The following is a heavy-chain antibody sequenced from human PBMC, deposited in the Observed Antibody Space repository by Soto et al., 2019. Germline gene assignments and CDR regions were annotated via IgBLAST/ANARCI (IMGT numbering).Heavy chain of an antibody. CDR1: GYTFTSYD. D-gene: IGHD2-15*01. CDR2: INAGNGNT. CDR3: ARDTGYCSGGSCYWGLLDY. V-gene: IGHV1-3*01. Sequence: ASVKVSCKASGYTFTSYDINCVRQATGQRLEWMGWINAGNGNTKYSQKFQGRVTITRDTSASTAYMELSSLRPEDTAVYYCARDTGYCSGGSCYWGLLDYWGQGTLVTVSS. J-gene: IGHJ4*02.